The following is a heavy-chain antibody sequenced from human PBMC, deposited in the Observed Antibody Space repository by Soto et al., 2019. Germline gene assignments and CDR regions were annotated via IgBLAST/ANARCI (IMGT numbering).Heavy chain of an antibody. CDR3: ARSPPLIVGATGNFDY. CDR1: GGTFSSYT. Sequence: QVQLVQSGAEVKKPGSSVKVSCKASGGTFSSYTISWVRQAPGQGLEWMGRIIPILGIANYAQKFQGRVTITXXKXTXXAYMELSSLRSEDTAVYYCARSPPLIVGATGNFDYWGQGTLVTVSS. CDR2: IIPILGIA. D-gene: IGHD1-26*01. J-gene: IGHJ4*02. V-gene: IGHV1-69*02.